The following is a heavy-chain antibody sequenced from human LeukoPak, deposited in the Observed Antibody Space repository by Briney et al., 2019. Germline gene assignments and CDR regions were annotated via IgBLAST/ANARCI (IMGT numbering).Heavy chain of an antibody. CDR2: IEPAGSAT. Sequence: PGGSLRLSCGASGFAFSSYWMTWLRRAPGKGLEFVANIEPAGSATYYADSVKGRFTISRDNTKNLLYLQMNSLTAEDSAVYHCGRFGYVSAVDPWGQGALVTVSS. V-gene: IGHV3-7*01. CDR1: GFAFSSYW. J-gene: IGHJ5*02. CDR3: GRFGYVSAVDP. D-gene: IGHD2-15*01.